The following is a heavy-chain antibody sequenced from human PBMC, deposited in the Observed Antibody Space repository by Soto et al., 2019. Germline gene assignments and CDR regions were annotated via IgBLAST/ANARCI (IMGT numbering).Heavy chain of an antibody. CDR2: IYWGDDR. J-gene: IGHJ3*01. Sequence: QITLKESGPTLVKPTQTLTLTCTFSGFSLSTDGVAVGWIRQPPGKALEWLALIYWGDDRRYSPSLMGRLTITKDTSRNQVVLSVNNVDPVDTGTYFCAHCIAGNDAFDVWGQGTTVTVSS. V-gene: IGHV2-5*02. CDR3: AHCIAGNDAFDV. D-gene: IGHD6-13*01. CDR1: GFSLSTDGVA.